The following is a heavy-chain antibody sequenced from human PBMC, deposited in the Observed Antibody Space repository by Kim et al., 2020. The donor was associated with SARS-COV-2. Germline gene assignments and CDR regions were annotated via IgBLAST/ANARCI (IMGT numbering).Heavy chain of an antibody. J-gene: IGHJ4*02. D-gene: IGHD6-6*01. CDR3: ARSKAPRIAARPFDY. V-gene: IGHV3-30*01. Sequence: DSVKGRFTISRDNSKNTLYLQMNSLRAEDTAVYYCARSKAPRIAARPFDYWGQGTLVTVSS.